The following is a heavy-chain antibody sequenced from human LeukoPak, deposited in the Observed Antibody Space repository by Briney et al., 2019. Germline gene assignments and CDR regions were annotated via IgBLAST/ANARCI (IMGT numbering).Heavy chain of an antibody. J-gene: IGHJ4*02. CDR2: IIPIFGTA. D-gene: IGHD3-22*01. Sequence: SVTVSCKASGGTFSSYAISWVRQAPGQGLEWMGGIIPIFGTANYAQKFQGRVTITADESTSTAYMELSSLRSEDTAVYYCARDEDSSGYFDYWGQGTLVTVSS. CDR1: GGTFSSYA. CDR3: ARDEDSSGYFDY. V-gene: IGHV1-69*13.